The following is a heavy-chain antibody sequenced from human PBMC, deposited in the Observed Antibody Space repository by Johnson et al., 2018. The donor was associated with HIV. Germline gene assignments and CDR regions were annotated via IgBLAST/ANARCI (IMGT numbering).Heavy chain of an antibody. Sequence: MQLVESGGGLVQPGGSLRLSCAASGFTFSSYDMHWVRQATGKGLEWVSAIGTAGDTYYPGSVKGRFTISRENAKNMLYLQMNSLRAEDTAVYYCAKEYLGRWAHDYYDSSGSDDAFDIWGQGTMVTVSS. J-gene: IGHJ3*02. D-gene: IGHD3-22*01. CDR3: AKEYLGRWAHDYYDSSGSDDAFDI. CDR2: IGTAGDT. CDR1: GFTFSSYD. V-gene: IGHV3-13*01.